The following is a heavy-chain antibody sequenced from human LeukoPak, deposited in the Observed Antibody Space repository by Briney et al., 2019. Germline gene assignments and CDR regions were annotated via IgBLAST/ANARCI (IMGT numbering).Heavy chain of an antibody. CDR2: INEDGSVK. V-gene: IGHV3-7*01. J-gene: IGHJ4*02. Sequence: GGSLRLSCAASRSTFSGSAMHWVRQAPGQGLVGVANINEDGSVKDYVDSVKGRYTISRDNTRNSLYLQMNSLRAEDTAVYYCARGGAVRPDYWGQGTLVTVSS. CDR1: RSTFSGSA. CDR3: ARGGAVRPDY. D-gene: IGHD6-6*01.